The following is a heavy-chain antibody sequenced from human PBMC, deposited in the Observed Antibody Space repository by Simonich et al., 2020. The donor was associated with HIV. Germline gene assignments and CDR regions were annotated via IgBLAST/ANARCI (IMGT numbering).Heavy chain of an antibody. CDR3: ARLTAGGLGEYFQH. D-gene: IGHD6-13*01. CDR1: GGSFSGYS. J-gene: IGHJ1*01. V-gene: IGHV4-34*01. Sequence: QVQLQQWGAGLLKPSETLSLTCAVYGGSFSGYSWSWIHQPPGKGLEGIGEINHSGSTNYNPSLKSRGTISVDTSKNQCSLKLSSVTAADTAVYYCARLTAGGLGEYFQHWGQGTLVTVSS. CDR2: INHSGST.